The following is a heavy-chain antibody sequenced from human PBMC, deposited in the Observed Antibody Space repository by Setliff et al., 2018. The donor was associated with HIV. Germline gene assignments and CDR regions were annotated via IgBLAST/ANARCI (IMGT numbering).Heavy chain of an antibody. J-gene: IGHJ4*02. CDR1: GYTFTGSF. Sequence: ASVKVSRKSSGYTFTGSFMHWVRQAPGQGLEWMGWINCNSGGTYYAQNFQGRVTMTRDTSINTAYMELSRLRSDDTAVYYCARDDHGDPFDYWGQGTLVTVSS. CDR2: INCNSGGT. CDR3: ARDDHGDPFDY. V-gene: IGHV1-2*02. D-gene: IGHD4-17*01.